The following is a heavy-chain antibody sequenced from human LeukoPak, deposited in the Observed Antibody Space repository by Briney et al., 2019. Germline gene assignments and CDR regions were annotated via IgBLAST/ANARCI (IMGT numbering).Heavy chain of an antibody. CDR2: ISAYNGNT. D-gene: IGHD3-16*02. CDR3: ARERGLRVSGWGSYRERGPGDAFDI. J-gene: IGHJ3*02. Sequence: GASVKVSCKASGYTFTSYGISWVRQAPGQGLEWMGWISAYNGNTNYAQKLQGRVTMTRDTSISTAYMELSRLRSDDTAVYYCARERGLRVSGWGSYRERGPGDAFDIWGQGTMVTVSS. CDR1: GYTFTSYG. V-gene: IGHV1-18*01.